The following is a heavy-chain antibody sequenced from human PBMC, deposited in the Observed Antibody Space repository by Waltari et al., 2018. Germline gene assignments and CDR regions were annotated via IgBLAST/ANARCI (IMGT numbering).Heavy chain of an antibody. D-gene: IGHD6-19*01. V-gene: IGHV3-15*07. CDR1: GFTFTNAW. J-gene: IGHJ4*02. Sequence: EVQLVESGGGLVKPGGSLRLSCAASGFTFTNAWMNWVRQAPGKGLEWVGRIKSKTDGGTTDYAAPVKGRFTISRYDSKNTLYLQMNSLKTDDTAVYYCTTLGYRSGWSFDYWGQGTLVTVSS. CDR2: IKSKTDGGTT. CDR3: TTLGYRSGWSFDY.